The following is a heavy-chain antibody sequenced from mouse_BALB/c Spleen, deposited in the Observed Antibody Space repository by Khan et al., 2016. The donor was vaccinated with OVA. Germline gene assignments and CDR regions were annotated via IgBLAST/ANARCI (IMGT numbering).Heavy chain of an antibody. V-gene: IGHV2-9*02. Sequence: QVQLKESGPGLVAPSQSLSITCTVSGFSLTSYGVHWVRQPPGKGLEWLGVLWAGRSTNHKSGLMSRMSISKDNYKSKIVEKTNRQQTDDTAMYYCARLEDIWGQGTTLTVSS. D-gene: IGHD1-3*01. J-gene: IGHJ2*01. CDR2: LWAGRST. CDR3: ARLEDI. CDR1: GFSLTSYG.